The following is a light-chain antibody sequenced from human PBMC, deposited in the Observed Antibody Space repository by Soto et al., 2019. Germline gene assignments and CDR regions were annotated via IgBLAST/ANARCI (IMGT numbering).Light chain of an antibody. V-gene: IGKV3-20*01. CDR2: GTS. CDR3: QQFGSSWLT. Sequence: ENVLTQSPGTLSLSPGERATLSCRASQSIGSSYLAWYQQKPGHAPRLIIYGTSSRATGIPVRFSGSGSGTDFTLTISRLEPEDFAVYYCQQFGSSWLTFGQGAKVEIK. CDR1: QSIGSSY. J-gene: IGKJ1*01.